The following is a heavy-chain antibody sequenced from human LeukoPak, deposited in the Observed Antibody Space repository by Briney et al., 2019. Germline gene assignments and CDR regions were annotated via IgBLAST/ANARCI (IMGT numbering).Heavy chain of an antibody. Sequence: ASVKVSCKASGGTFSSYAISWVRQAPGQGLEWMGGIIPIFGTANYAQKFQGRVTITADKSTSTAYMELRSLRSDDTAVYYCARGGLRYFDLTDWGQGTLVTVSS. CDR3: ARGGLRYFDLTD. V-gene: IGHV1-69*06. D-gene: IGHD3-9*01. CDR1: GGTFSSYA. CDR2: IIPIFGTA. J-gene: IGHJ4*02.